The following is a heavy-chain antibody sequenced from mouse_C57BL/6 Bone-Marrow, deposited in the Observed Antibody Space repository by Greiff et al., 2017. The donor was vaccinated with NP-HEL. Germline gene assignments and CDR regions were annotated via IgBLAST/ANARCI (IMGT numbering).Heavy chain of an antibody. V-gene: IGHV5-16*01. CDR3: AREGGLRRRTYAMDY. D-gene: IGHD2-4*01. CDR2: INYAFLLP. J-gene: IGHJ4*01. Sequence: EVKLMESEGGLVQPVLSLPLSLLSSFFPFRASSLAWFLPFPAQGLEWVAHINYAFLLPDSLDSLKSRFIISRDNAKNILYLQMRSLKSEDTATYYCAREGGLRRRTYAMDYWGQGTSVTVSS. CDR1: FFPFRASS.